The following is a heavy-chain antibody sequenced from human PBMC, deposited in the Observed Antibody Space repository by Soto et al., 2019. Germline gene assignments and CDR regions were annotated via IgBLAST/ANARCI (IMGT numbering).Heavy chain of an antibody. CDR2: ISGSGGST. CDR1: GFTFSSYA. D-gene: IGHD3-10*01. J-gene: IGHJ4*02. V-gene: IGHV3-23*01. CDR3: AKDLPRITMVRGVLDY. Sequence: GGSLRLSCAASGFTFSSYAMSWVRQAPGKGLEWVSAISGSGGSTYYADSVKGRFTISRDNSKNTLYLQMNSLRAEDTAVYYCAKDLPRITMVRGVLDYWGQGTPGTVS.